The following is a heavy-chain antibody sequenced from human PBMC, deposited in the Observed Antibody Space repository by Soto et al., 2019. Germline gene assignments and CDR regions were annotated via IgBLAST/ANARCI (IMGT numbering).Heavy chain of an antibody. V-gene: IGHV3-74*01. J-gene: IGHJ4*02. Sequence: EVQLVESGGGLVQPGGSLRLSCAASGFTFSSYWMHWVRQVPGKGLLWVSRIDEYGSTINYADSVKGRFTISRDNAKNTLYLEVNSLRAEDTALYYCTRDIGGKGAYWGQGILVTVSS. CDR1: GFTFSSYW. CDR2: IDEYGSTI. D-gene: IGHD3-10*01. CDR3: TRDIGGKGAY.